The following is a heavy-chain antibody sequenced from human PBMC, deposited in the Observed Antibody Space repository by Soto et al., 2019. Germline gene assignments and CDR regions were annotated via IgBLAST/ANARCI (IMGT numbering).Heavy chain of an antibody. CDR3: ARDEVVEQLVRSIWFDP. V-gene: IGHV4-30-4*01. CDR1: GGSISSGDYY. J-gene: IGHJ5*02. CDR2: IYYSGST. Sequence: PSETLSLTCTVSGGSISSGDYYWSWIRQPPGKGLEWIGYIYYSGSTYYNPSLKSRVTISVDTSKNQFSLKLSAVTAADTAVYYCARDEVVEQLVRSIWFDPWGQGTLVTVSS. D-gene: IGHD6-13*01.